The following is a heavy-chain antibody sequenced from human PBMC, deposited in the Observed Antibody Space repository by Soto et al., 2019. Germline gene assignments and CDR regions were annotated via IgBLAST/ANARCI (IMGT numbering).Heavy chain of an antibody. CDR2: ISVYNGNT. CDR3: ARVGGYIWGFDF. D-gene: IGHD5-18*01. CDR1: GGIFRSSFA. V-gene: IGHV1-18*01. Sequence: QVQLVQSGAEVKKPGSSVKVSCKVSGGIFRSSFAISWVRQAPGQGLECMGWISVYNGNTNYGQKFQGRVTMTTDTSTATAYMELDNLTSDDTAVYYCARVGGYIWGFDFWGQGTLVTVSS. J-gene: IGHJ4*02.